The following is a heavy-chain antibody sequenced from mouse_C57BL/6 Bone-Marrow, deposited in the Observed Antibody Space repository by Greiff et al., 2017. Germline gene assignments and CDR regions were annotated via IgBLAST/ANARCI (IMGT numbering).Heavy chain of an antibody. V-gene: IGHV1-81*01. J-gene: IGHJ3*01. CDR3: ARRNYYGSSAFAY. D-gene: IGHD1-1*01. Sequence: QVQLQQSGAELARPGASVKLSCKASGYTFTSYGISWVKQRTGQGLEWIGEIYPRSGNTYYNEKFKGKATLPADKSSSTAYMELRSLTSEDSAVYFCARRNYYGSSAFAYWAKGTLVTV. CDR2: IYPRSGNT. CDR1: GYTFTSYG.